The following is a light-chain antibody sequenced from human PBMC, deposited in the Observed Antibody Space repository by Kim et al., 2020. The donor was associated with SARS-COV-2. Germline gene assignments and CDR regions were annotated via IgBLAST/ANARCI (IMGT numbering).Light chain of an antibody. CDR1: ESLLHYNGNNY. CDR2: LGS. Sequence: DIVMTQSPRSLPVTPGEPASIYCRSSESLLHYNGNNYLDWYLQKPGQSPQLLIYLGSNRASGVPDRFTGSGSGTDFTLKISRVEAEDVGVYYCMQGLSTRTFGQGTKVDIK. V-gene: IGKV2-28*01. J-gene: IGKJ1*01. CDR3: MQGLSTRT.